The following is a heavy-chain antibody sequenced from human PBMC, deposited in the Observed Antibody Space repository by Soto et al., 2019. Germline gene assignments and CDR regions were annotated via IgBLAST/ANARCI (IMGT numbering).Heavy chain of an antibody. CDR3: ARGDTVVVPAAMPGFSFDF. CDR2: IIPYNGKT. CDR1: GYTFTNYG. V-gene: IGHV1-18*01. Sequence: QVQLVQSGAEVKKPGASVKVSCKASGYTFTNYGISWVRQAPGQGLEWMGWIIPYNGKTDYAQNLQGRVTMTTDTSTSTAYRELRSLRSDDTAVYYCARGDTVVVPAAMPGFSFDFWGQGTLVTVSS. D-gene: IGHD2-2*01. J-gene: IGHJ4*02.